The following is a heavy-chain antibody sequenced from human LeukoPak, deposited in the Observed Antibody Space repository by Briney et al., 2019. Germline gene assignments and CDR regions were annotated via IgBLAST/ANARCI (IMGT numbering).Heavy chain of an antibody. V-gene: IGHV4-39*01. D-gene: IGHD1-14*01. CDR3: ARHRITNMPGYPGVGGPYYFDY. J-gene: IGHJ4*02. Sequence: SETLSLTCTVSGGSISGSSYYWGWIRQPPGKGLEWIGSIYYSGSTYYNPSLKSRVTISVDTSKNQFSLKLSSVTAADTAVYYCARHRITNMPGYPGVGGPYYFDYWGQGTLVTVSS. CDR2: IYYSGST. CDR1: GGSISGSSYY.